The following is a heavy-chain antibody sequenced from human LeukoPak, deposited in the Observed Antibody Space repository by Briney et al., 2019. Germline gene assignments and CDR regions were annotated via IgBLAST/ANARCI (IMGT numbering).Heavy chain of an antibody. CDR1: GYTFTSYG. D-gene: IGHD3-22*01. J-gene: IGHJ6*02. CDR3: ARGFGITMIVVDPYGMDV. Sequence: ASVKVSCKASGYTFTSYGISWVRQAPGQGLEWMGWISAYNGNTNYAQKLQGRVTVTTDTSTSTAYMELRSLRSDDTAVYYCARGFGITMIVVDPYGMDVWGQGTTVTVSS. CDR2: ISAYNGNT. V-gene: IGHV1-18*01.